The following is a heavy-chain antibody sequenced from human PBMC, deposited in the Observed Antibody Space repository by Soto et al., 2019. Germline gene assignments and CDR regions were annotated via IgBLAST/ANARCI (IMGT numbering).Heavy chain of an antibody. CDR3: ARDPDIAAAGQFGY. CDR1: GGSFSGYY. Sequence: SETLSLTCAVYGGSFSGYYWSWIRQPPGKGLEWIGEINHSGSTNYNPSLKSRVTISVDTSKNQFSLKLSSVTAADTAVYYCARDPDIAAAGQFGYWGQGTLVTVSS. D-gene: IGHD6-13*01. CDR2: INHSGST. J-gene: IGHJ4*02. V-gene: IGHV4-34*01.